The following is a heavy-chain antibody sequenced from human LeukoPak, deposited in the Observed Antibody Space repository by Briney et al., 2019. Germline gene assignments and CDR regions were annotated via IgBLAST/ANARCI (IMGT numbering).Heavy chain of an antibody. V-gene: IGHV1-2*02. CDR1: GYTFTDHY. D-gene: IGHD5-12*01. J-gene: IGHJ4*02. Sequence: ASVKVSCKSSGYTFTDHYIHWVRQPPGQGLEWMGWINSNNGATNYAQKCQGRVIMTRDTSISTAYMELNRLGSDDTAVYYCARDGSLGYWGQGTLVTVSS. CDR2: INSNNGAT. CDR3: ARDGSLGY.